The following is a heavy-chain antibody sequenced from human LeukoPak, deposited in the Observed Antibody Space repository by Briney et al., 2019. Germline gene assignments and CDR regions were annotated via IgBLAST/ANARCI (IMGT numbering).Heavy chain of an antibody. Sequence: PSETLSLTCTVSGGSISSYYWSWIRQPPGKGLEWIGSMYYSGSTNYKPSLKSRVTISVDTSKNQFSLKLSSVTAADTAVYYCARHAHYYDRSGSYEAFDIWGQGTMVTVSS. CDR2: MYYSGST. V-gene: IGHV4-59*08. J-gene: IGHJ3*02. D-gene: IGHD3-22*01. CDR1: GGSISSYY. CDR3: ARHAHYYDRSGSYEAFDI.